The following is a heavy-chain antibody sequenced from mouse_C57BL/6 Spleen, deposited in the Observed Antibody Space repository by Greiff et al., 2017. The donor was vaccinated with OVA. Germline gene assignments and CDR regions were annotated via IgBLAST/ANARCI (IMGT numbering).Heavy chain of an antibody. CDR2: IYPGDGDT. D-gene: IGHD1-1*01. Sequence: QVQLQQSGPELVKPGASVKISCKASGYAFSSSWMNWVKQRPGKGLEWIGRIYPGDGDTNYNGKFKGKATLTAAKSSSPAYMQLSSLTSEDSAVYFCAPTTVVAHTPYWYFDVWGTGTTVTVSS. CDR1: GYAFSSSW. J-gene: IGHJ1*03. V-gene: IGHV1-82*01. CDR3: APTTVVAHTPYWYFDV.